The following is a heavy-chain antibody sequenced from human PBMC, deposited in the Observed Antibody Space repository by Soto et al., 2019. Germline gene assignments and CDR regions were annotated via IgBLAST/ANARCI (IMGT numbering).Heavy chain of an antibody. J-gene: IGHJ2*01. Sequence: EVQLLESGGGLVQPGGSLRLSCAGSGFTFINFAMNWVRQAPGKGLEWVSTISGGGDAAFFADSVRGRFTISRDNSKETATLQMNSLGVDDTAVYYCARKVPGSTSRPDYWYFDLWGRGTLVTVSS. CDR2: ISGGGDAA. CDR1: GFTFINFA. D-gene: IGHD3-10*01. V-gene: IGHV3-23*01. CDR3: ARKVPGSTSRPDYWYFDL.